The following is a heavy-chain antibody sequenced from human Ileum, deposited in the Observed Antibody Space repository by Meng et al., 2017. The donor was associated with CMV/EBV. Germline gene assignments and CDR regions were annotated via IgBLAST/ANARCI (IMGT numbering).Heavy chain of an antibody. Sequence: ASVKVSCKASGYTFTNYYIHWVRQAPGQGLQWLGWLNPNNGGTRYTPRLQGRVTMTRDTPINTAYMDLYRLQSDDTSVYYCAKSLAAADPTDYWGQGTLVTVSS. D-gene: IGHD6-13*01. CDR2: LNPNNGGT. J-gene: IGHJ4*02. V-gene: IGHV1-2*02. CDR1: GYTFTNYY. CDR3: AKSLAAADPTDY.